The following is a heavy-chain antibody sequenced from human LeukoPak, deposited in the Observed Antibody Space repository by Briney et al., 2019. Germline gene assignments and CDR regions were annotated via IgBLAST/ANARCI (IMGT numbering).Heavy chain of an antibody. CDR1: GFTFSSYW. J-gene: IGHJ3*01. V-gene: IGHV3-7*01. Sequence: GGSLRLSCAASGFTFSSYWMSWVRQAPGKGLEWVANIKQDGSEKYYVDSVKGRFTISRDNAKNSVYLQMNSLRAEDTAMFYCNGYSGSSPAMWGQGTMVTVSS. D-gene: IGHD1-26*01. CDR2: IKQDGSEK. CDR3: NGYSGSSPAM.